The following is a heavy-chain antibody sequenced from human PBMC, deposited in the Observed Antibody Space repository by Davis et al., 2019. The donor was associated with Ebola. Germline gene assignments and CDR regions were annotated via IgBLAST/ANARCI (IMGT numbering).Heavy chain of an antibody. Sequence: PGGSLRLSCAASGFTFSSYWTHWVRQAPGKGLVWVSRINSDGSSTSYADSVKGRFTISRDNAKNTLYLQMNSLRAEDTAVYYCASEGPLDYYYYYGMDVWGQGTTVTVSS. CDR2: INSDGSST. CDR1: GFTFSSYW. V-gene: IGHV3-74*01. CDR3: ASEGPLDYYYYYGMDV. J-gene: IGHJ6*02.